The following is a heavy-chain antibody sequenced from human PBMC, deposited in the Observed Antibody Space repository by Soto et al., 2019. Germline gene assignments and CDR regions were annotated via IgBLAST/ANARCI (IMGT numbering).Heavy chain of an antibody. V-gene: IGHV4-34*01. D-gene: IGHD6-19*01. J-gene: IGHJ4*02. CDR3: ARVGRSSGWYNIDY. CDR1: GGSFSGYY. Sequence: SETLSLTCAVYGGSFSGYYWSWIRQPPGKGLEWIGEINHSGSTNYNPSLKSRVTISVDTSKNQFSLKLSSVTAADTAVYYCARVGRSSGWYNIDYWGQGTLVTVSS. CDR2: INHSGST.